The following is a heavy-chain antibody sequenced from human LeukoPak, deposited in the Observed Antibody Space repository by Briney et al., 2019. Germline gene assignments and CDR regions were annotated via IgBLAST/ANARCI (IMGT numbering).Heavy chain of an antibody. CDR1: GGSISPYY. Sequence: SETLSLTCNVSGGSISPYYWTWIRQPPGKGLEWIAYISYSRSTNYNPSLMSRVTVSVDTSNNQFSLKLSSVTDADTALYYCARLHDSQMRYIDFWGQGTLVTVSS. CDR2: ISYSRST. V-gene: IGHV4-59*01. D-gene: IGHD3-22*01. J-gene: IGHJ4*02. CDR3: ARLHDSQMRYIDF.